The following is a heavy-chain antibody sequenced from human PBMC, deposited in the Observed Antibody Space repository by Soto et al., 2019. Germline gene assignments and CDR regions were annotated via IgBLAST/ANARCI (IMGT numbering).Heavy chain of an antibody. CDR1: GGSISSGVYY. V-gene: IGHV4-31*03. Sequence: SETLSLSCTVSGGSISSGVYYGSWIRQHPGKGLEWIGYIYYSGSTYYNPSLKSRVTISVDTSKNQFSLKLSSVTAADTAVYYCARVGTTRLWFGESQYYFDYWGQGTLVTVSS. CDR3: ARVGTTRLWFGESQYYFDY. D-gene: IGHD3-10*01. J-gene: IGHJ4*02. CDR2: IYYSGST.